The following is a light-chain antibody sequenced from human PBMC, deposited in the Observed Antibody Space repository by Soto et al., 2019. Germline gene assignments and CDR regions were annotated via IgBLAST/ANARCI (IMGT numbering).Light chain of an antibody. V-gene: IGKV3D-15*01. J-gene: IGKJ1*01. CDR3: QQYNNWPPWT. CDR1: QSISGN. Sequence: EIVLTQSPGTLSLSPGERATLSCRASQSISGNYLAWYRLKSGQAPRLLIYRASSRSTGIPARFSGSGSGTEFTLTISSLQSEDFAVYYCQQYNNWPPWTFGQGTKVEIK. CDR2: RAS.